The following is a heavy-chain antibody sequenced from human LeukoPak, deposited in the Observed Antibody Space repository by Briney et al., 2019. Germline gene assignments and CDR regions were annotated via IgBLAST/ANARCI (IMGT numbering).Heavy chain of an antibody. Sequence: GGSLRLSCAASGFTLSTDSMNWVRQAPGKGLEWVSSISSSSSYIYYADSAKGRFTISRDNAKNSLYLQMNSLRAEDTAVYYCARGTSPDFDYWGQGTLVTVSS. D-gene: IGHD3-10*01. CDR2: ISSSSSYI. CDR3: ARGTSPDFDY. J-gene: IGHJ4*02. V-gene: IGHV3-21*01. CDR1: GFTLSTDS.